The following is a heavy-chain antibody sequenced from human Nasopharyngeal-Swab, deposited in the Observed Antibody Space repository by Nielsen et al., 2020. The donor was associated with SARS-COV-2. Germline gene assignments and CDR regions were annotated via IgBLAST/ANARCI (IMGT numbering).Heavy chain of an antibody. Sequence: VRQAPGKGLEWVSSISSSSSYIYYADSVKGRFTISRDNSKNTLYLQMNSLRAEDTAVYYCAKVPLYDILTGYYKWGFDYWGQGTLVTVSS. D-gene: IGHD3-9*01. V-gene: IGHV3-21*04. J-gene: IGHJ4*02. CDR2: ISSSSSYI. CDR3: AKVPLYDILTGYYKWGFDY.